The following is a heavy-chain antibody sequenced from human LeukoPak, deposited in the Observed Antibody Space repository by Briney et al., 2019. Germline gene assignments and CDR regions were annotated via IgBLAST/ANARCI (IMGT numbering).Heavy chain of an antibody. CDR1: GFTFSSYA. V-gene: IGHV3-23*01. CDR3: AKSLYSSSWYFPHAFDI. D-gene: IGHD6-13*01. Sequence: PGGSLRLSCAAPGFTFSSYAMSWVRQAPGKGLEWVSAISGSGGSTYYADSVKGRFTISRDNSKNTLYLQMNSLRAEDTAVYYCAKSLYSSSWYFPHAFDIWGQGTMVTVSS. CDR2: ISGSGGST. J-gene: IGHJ3*02.